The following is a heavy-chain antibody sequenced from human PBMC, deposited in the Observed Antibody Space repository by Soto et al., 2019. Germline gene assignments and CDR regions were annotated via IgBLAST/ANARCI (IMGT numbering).Heavy chain of an antibody. CDR1: GFTFITYG. CDR3: ARDAGPLNY. D-gene: IGHD3-10*01. V-gene: IGHV3-23*01. J-gene: IGHJ4*02. CDR2: ITGSGAGT. Sequence: EVQLLESGGGLVQPGGSLRLSCAASGFTFITYGMTWVRQAPGKGLEYVSSITGSGAGTYYAEYVKGRFTISRDNSNNTLYLQMNSLRAEDTAIYYCARDAGPLNYWGQGTLVTVSS.